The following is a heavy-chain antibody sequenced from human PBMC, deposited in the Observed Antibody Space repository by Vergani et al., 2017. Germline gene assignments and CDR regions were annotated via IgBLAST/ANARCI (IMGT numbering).Heavy chain of an antibody. Sequence: QVQLVQSGAEVKKPGASVKVSCKASGYTFTSYGISWVRQAPGQGLEWMGWISAYNSNTNYAQKLQGRVTMTTDTSTSTAYMELRSLRSDDTAVYYCARDINYYDSSAGGANWGQGTLVTVSS. V-gene: IGHV1-18*01. D-gene: IGHD3-22*01. CDR1: GYTFTSYG. CDR2: ISAYNSNT. CDR3: ARDINYYDSSAGGAN. J-gene: IGHJ4*02.